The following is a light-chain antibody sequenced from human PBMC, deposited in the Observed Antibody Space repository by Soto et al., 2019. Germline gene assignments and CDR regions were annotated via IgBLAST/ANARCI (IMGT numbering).Light chain of an antibody. Sequence: QLTQSPSSLSASVGDTVTITCRSSQDVSRYLAWYQQKAGKATKLLIYGASTLQSGVPSRFSGIGSGTEFTLTISSLQPEDFATYHCQQLQRTPFTFGPGTTVDV. CDR1: QDVSRY. J-gene: IGKJ3*01. V-gene: IGKV1-9*01. CDR2: GAS. CDR3: QQLQRTPFT.